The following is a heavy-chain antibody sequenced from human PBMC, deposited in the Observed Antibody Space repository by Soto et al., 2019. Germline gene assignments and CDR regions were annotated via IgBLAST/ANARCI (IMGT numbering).Heavy chain of an antibody. V-gene: IGHV4-61*01. D-gene: IGHD4-17*01. CDR3: ARVAPVTRYFDL. J-gene: IGHJ2*01. Sequence: SETLSLTCTVSGDSVSSGSYYWSWIRQPPGKGLEWIGYIYYSGGTNYNPSLKSRVTIPVDTSKSQFSLKLTSVTAADTAVYYCARVAPVTRYFDLWGRGTLVTVSS. CDR1: GDSVSSGSYY. CDR2: IYYSGGT.